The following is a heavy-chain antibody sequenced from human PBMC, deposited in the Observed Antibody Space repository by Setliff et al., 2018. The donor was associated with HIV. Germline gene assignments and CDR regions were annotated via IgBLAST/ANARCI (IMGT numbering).Heavy chain of an antibody. J-gene: IGHJ4*02. CDR1: GGSVSSGSYY. Sequence: SETLSLTCSVSGGSVSSGSYYWGWIRQPPGKGLEWIGTLYFTGSTYYNPSLKSRVTISVDTSKNQFSLQLRSVTAADTAVYYCARWHPPYGFWEEDYWGQGTLVTVSS. CDR2: LYFTGST. V-gene: IGHV4-39*01. CDR3: ARWHPPYGFWEEDY. D-gene: IGHD3-10*01.